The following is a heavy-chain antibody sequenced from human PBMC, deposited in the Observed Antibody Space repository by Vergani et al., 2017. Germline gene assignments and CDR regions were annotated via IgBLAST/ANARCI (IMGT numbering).Heavy chain of an antibody. CDR3: ASPHRRRGAFDI. Sequence: QVQLVQSGAEVKKPGASVKVSCKASGYTFTSYYMHWVRQAPGQGLEWMGIINPSGGSTSYAQKFQGRVTMTRDTSTSTVYMELSSLRSEDTAVYYCASPHRRRGAFDIWGQGTMVTVSS. CDR1: GYTFTSYY. CDR2: INPSGGST. V-gene: IGHV1-46*01. J-gene: IGHJ3*02.